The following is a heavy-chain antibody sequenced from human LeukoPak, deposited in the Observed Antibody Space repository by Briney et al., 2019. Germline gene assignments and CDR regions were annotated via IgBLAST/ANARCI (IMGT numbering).Heavy chain of an antibody. CDR2: FDPEHGET. J-gene: IGHJ5*02. Sequence: ASVKVSCKVSGYTLTELSMHWVRQAPGKGLEWMGGFDPEHGETIYAQKFQGRVTMTEDTSTDTAYMELSSLRSEDTAVYYCARGLEWLTRRHTWFDPWGQGTLVTVSS. CDR1: GYTLTELS. D-gene: IGHD3-3*01. CDR3: ARGLEWLTRRHTWFDP. V-gene: IGHV1-24*01.